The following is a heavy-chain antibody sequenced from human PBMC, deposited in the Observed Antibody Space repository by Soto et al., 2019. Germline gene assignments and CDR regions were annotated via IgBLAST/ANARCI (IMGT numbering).Heavy chain of an antibody. CDR1: GFTFTGYY. Sequence: GASVKVSCKASGFTFTGYYIHWVRRAPGQGLEWVGWINPNTGGTNYAQKFQGWVTMTRDTSIYTAYMELSRLKSDDTAAYYCARGGSQRHYYQAMDVWGQGTTVTVSS. D-gene: IGHD1-1*01. V-gene: IGHV1-2*04. CDR3: ARGGSQRHYYQAMDV. J-gene: IGHJ6*02. CDR2: INPNTGGT.